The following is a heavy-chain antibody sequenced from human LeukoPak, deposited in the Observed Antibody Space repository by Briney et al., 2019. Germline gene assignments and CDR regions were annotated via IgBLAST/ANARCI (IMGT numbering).Heavy chain of an antibody. CDR3: ARDLESSIAVAGHNNWFDP. CDR2: IYTSGST. D-gene: IGHD6-19*01. Sequence: PSQTLSLTCTVSGGSISSGGYYWSWIRQPAGKGLEWIGRIYTSGSTNYNPSLKSRVTMSVDTSKNQFSLKLSSVTAADTAVYYCARDLESSIAVAGHNNWFDPWGQGTLVTVSS. J-gene: IGHJ5*02. V-gene: IGHV4-61*02. CDR1: GGSISSGGYY.